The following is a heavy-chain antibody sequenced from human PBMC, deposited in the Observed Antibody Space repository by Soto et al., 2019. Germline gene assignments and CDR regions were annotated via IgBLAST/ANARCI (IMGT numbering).Heavy chain of an antibody. J-gene: IGHJ4*02. V-gene: IGHV1-8*01. CDR3: AREPRTGTIDY. D-gene: IGHD1-1*01. CDR1: GYTFSSHD. CDR2: MNPNSGNI. Sequence: QVQLVQSGAEVKKPGASVKVSCKASGYTFSSHDFNWVRQATGQGLEWMGWMNPNSGNIGYAQKFQGRVTMTRDTSISTAYMELSSLRSEDTAVYYCAREPRTGTIDYWGQGTLVTVSS.